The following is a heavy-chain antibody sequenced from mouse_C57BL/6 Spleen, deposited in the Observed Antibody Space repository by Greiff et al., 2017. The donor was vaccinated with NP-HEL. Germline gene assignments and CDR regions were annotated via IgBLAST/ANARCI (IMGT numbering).Heavy chain of an antibody. CDR2: IDPSDSYT. J-gene: IGHJ4*01. CDR3: VGSSPYYYAMDY. Sequence: QVQLQQPGAELVKPGASVKLSCKASGYTFTSYWMQWVKQRPGQGLEWIGEIDPSDSYTNYNQKFKGKATLTVDTSSSTAYMQLSSLTSEDSAVYYCVGSSPYYYAMDYWGQGTSVTVSS. CDR1: GYTFTSYW. D-gene: IGHD1-1*01. V-gene: IGHV1-50*01.